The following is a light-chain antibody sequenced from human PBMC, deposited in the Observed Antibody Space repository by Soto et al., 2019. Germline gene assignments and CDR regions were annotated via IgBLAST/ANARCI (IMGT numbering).Light chain of an antibody. V-gene: IGKV4-1*01. J-gene: IGKJ4*01. Sequence: DIVMTQSPDSLAVSLGERATINCKSSQSVLYSSNNKNYLAWYQQKPRQPPKLLIYWASTRESGVPDRFSGSGSGTDFTLTISSLQAEDVAVYYCQGELTFGGGTKVEIK. CDR3: QGELT. CDR1: QSVLYSSNNKNY. CDR2: WAS.